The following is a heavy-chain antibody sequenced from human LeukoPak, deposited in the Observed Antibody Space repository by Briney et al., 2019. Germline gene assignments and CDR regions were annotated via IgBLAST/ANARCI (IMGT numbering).Heavy chain of an antibody. CDR3: AKYPTFYYDNTGYYYFDY. CDR1: GFTFSSYA. Sequence: GGSLRLSCAASGFTFSSYAMSWVRQAPGKGLEWVSIISGSGVSTYHADSVKGRFTISRDNSKNTLYLQMNSLRAEDTAVYYCAKYPTFYYDNTGYYYFDYWGQGTLVTVSS. J-gene: IGHJ4*02. V-gene: IGHV3-23*01. CDR2: ISGSGVST. D-gene: IGHD3-22*01.